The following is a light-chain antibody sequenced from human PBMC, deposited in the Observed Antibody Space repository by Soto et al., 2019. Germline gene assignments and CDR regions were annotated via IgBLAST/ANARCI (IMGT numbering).Light chain of an antibody. V-gene: IGLV2-8*01. CDR3: SSYAGSNNFV. CDR2: EVS. Sequence: ALTQPPSASWSPGQSVTISYTGTSSDIGAYIYVSWYQQHPGKAPKLMISEVSRRPSGVPERFSGSKSGNTASLTVSGLQADDEAHYYCSSYAGSNNFVFGTGTKVTVL. J-gene: IGLJ1*01. CDR1: SSDIGAYIY.